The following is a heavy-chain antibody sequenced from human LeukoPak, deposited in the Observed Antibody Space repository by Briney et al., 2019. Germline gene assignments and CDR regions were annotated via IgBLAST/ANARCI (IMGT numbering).Heavy chain of an antibody. V-gene: IGHV3-9*01. CDR3: AKDLRDGYNINYFDY. D-gene: IGHD5-24*01. Sequence: GGSLRLSCAASGFTFDDYAMHWVRHAPGKGLEWVSGISWNSGSIGYADSVKGRFTISRDNAKNSLYLQMNSLRAEHTALYYCAKDLRDGYNINYFDYWGQGTLVTVSS. CDR1: GFTFDDYA. J-gene: IGHJ4*02. CDR2: ISWNSGSI.